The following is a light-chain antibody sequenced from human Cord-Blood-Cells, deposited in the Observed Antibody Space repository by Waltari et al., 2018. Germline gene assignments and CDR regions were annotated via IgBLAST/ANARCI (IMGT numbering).Light chain of an antibody. Sequence: EIVFPQSPGPLSSSPGERATLSCRASQRVSSSYLAWYQQKPGQAPRLLIYGASSRATGIPDRFSGSVSGTDFTLTISRLEPEDFAVYYCQQYGSSPPITFGQGTRLEIK. V-gene: IGKV3-20*01. CDR3: QQYGSSPPIT. CDR2: GAS. CDR1: QRVSSSY. J-gene: IGKJ5*01.